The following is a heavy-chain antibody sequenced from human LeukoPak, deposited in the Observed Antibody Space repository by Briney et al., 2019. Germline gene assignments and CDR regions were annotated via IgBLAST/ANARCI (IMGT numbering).Heavy chain of an antibody. D-gene: IGHD3-9*01. CDR1: GFTFSTYA. V-gene: IGHV3-23*01. Sequence: GGSLRLSCAASGFTFSTYAMTWVRQAPGKGLEWVSSINSGGDSTYYADSVKGRFTISRDNSKNTLYLQMNSLRAEDTAVYYCAKGGDILTGYYLYWYFDLWGRGTLVTVSS. CDR2: INSGGDST. CDR3: AKGGDILTGYYLYWYFDL. J-gene: IGHJ2*01.